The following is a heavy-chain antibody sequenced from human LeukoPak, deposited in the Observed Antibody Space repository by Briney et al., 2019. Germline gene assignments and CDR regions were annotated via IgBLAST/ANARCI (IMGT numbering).Heavy chain of an antibody. Sequence: PSETLSLTCTVSGGSISSYYWSWIRQPPGKGLEWIGYIYYSGSTNYNPSLKSRVTISVDTSKNQFSLKLSSATAADTAVYYCARHMWATYYYGSGSYTSMLFDYWGQGTLVTVSS. J-gene: IGHJ4*02. CDR1: GGSISSYY. V-gene: IGHV4-59*08. CDR3: ARHMWATYYYGSGSYTSMLFDY. CDR2: IYYSGST. D-gene: IGHD3-10*01.